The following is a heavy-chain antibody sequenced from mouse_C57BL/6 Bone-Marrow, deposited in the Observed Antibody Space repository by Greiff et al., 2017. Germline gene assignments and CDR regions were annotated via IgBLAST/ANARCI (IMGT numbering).Heavy chain of an antibody. V-gene: IGHV1-64*01. D-gene: IGHD2-4*01. CDR3: ARSYDYDDYTRDY. CDR2: MHPNGGSP. Sequence: QVQLQQPGAELVKPGASVKLSCKASGYTFTNYWMHWVKQRPGQGLEWIGMMHPNGGSPDYNEKFKSEATLSVDKSSRTAYMELSGLTSEDSAVYYCARSYDYDDYTRDYGGQGTSVTVSA. CDR1: GYTFTNYW. J-gene: IGHJ4*01.